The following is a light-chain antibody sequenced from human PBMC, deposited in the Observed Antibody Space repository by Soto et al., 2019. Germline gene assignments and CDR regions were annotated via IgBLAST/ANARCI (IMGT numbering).Light chain of an antibody. CDR1: QDISNY. CDR3: QQYDNLQLT. Sequence: DIQMTQSPSSLSTSVGDRVTITGQASQDISNYLNWYQQKPGKAPKLLIYDASNLETGVPSRFSGSGSGKYFTFTISSLQPEDIATYYCQQYDNLQLTLGGGTKVDIK. J-gene: IGKJ4*01. CDR2: DAS. V-gene: IGKV1-33*01.